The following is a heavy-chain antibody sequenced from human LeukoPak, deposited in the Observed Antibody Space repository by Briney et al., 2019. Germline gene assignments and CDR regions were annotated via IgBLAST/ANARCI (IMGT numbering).Heavy chain of an antibody. J-gene: IGHJ3*02. CDR3: AREASTYYYDSSGYYPDAFDI. D-gene: IGHD3-22*01. CDR1: GYTFTSYY. Sequence: ASVKVSCKASGYTFTSYYMHWVRQAPGQGLEWMGIINPSGGSTSYAQKFQGRVTMTRDTSTSTVYMELSSLRSDDTAVYYCAREASTYYYDSSGYYPDAFDIWGQGTMVTVSS. V-gene: IGHV1-46*01. CDR2: INPSGGST.